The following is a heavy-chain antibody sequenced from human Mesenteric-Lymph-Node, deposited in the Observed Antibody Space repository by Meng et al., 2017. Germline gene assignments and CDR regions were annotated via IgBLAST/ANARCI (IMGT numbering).Heavy chain of an antibody. CDR1: GGSTTSTSYY. Sequence: QLPFPGSGPGLVKPSETLSLTCTVSGGSTTSTSYYWDWIRQSPAKGLEWIGTIGYSGTIVYNPSLSSRVTMTLDTSKNQFSLKLSSVTAPDTAVYYCARRVHDGSGHHYFDYWGQGTLVTVSS. CDR3: ARRVHDGSGHHYFDY. V-gene: IGHV4-39*01. CDR2: IGYSGTI. J-gene: IGHJ4*02. D-gene: IGHD3-22*01.